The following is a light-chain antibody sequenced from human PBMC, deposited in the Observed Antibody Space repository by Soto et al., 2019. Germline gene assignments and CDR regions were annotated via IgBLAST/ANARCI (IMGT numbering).Light chain of an antibody. V-gene: IGLV7-46*01. J-gene: IGLJ2*01. CDR1: TGAVTSGNY. CDR3: LLSYSGGRYVV. CDR2: DTS. Sequence: QTVGTQEPSLTVSQGGTVTLTCGSSTGAVTSGNYPYWFQQKPGQAPRTLIYDTSSRHSWTPARFSGSLLGGKAALTLSGAQPEDEAEYYCLLSYSGGRYVVFGVGTKLTFL.